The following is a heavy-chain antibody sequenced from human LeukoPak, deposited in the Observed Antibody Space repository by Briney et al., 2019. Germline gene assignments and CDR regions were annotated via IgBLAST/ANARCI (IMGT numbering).Heavy chain of an antibody. D-gene: IGHD6-19*01. J-gene: IGHJ4*02. CDR3: AKDRSSGSGWPPFDY. CDR2: ISGSGGST. V-gene: IGHV3-23*01. CDR1: GFTFSSYA. Sequence: PGGSLRLSCAASGFTFSSYAMSWVRQAPGKGLEWVSAISGSGGSTYYADSVKGRFTISRDNSKNTLYLQMNSLRAEDTAVYYCAKDRSSGSGWPPFDYWGQGTLVTVSS.